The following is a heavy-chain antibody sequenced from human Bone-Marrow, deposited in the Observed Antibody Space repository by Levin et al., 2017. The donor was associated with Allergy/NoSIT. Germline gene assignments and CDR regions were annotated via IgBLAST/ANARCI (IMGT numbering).Heavy chain of an antibody. CDR2: IYRGGST. V-gene: IGHV3-53*01. D-gene: IGHD2-2*01. J-gene: IGHJ6*03. CDR3: AGGGPAASVYYYYIDV. CDR1: GFTVSSNY. Sequence: GGSLRLSCAASGFTVSSNYMNWVRQAPGKGLEWVSVIYRGGSTYYADSVKGRFTISSDNSKNTLYLQMNNLRAEDTAVYYCAGGGPAASVYYYYIDVWGKGTTVSV.